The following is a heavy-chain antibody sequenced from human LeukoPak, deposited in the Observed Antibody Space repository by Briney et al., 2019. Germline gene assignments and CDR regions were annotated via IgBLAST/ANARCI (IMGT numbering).Heavy chain of an antibody. D-gene: IGHD1-7*01. V-gene: IGHV3-30-3*01. CDR1: GFIFSSYA. CDR2: ISYDGSNK. J-gene: IGHJ4*02. Sequence: GGSLRLSCAASGFIFSSYAMHWVRQAPGKGLEWVAVISYDGSNKYYADSVKGRFTISRDNSKNTLYLQMNSLRAEDTAVYYCARGIFITGTTEFDYWGQGTLFTVSS. CDR3: ARGIFITGTTEFDY.